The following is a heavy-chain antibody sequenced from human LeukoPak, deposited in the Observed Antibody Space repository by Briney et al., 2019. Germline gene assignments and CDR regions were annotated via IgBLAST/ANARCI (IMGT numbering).Heavy chain of an antibody. CDR1: GYTFTTYD. Sequence: GASVKVSCKASGYTFTTYDINWVRQATGQALEWMGWMNPKSGYTGFAQKFQGRVTMTRDTSISTAYMELSSLRSEDTAVYYCARVTGSIDYWGQGTLVTVSS. V-gene: IGHV1-8*01. J-gene: IGHJ4*02. CDR3: ARVTGSIDY. D-gene: IGHD1-26*01. CDR2: MNPKSGYT.